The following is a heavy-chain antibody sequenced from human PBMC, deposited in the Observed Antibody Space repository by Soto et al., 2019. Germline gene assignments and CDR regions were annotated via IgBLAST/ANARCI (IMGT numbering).Heavy chain of an antibody. V-gene: IGHV3-7*03. CDR3: ARRNFGVLTDY. J-gene: IGHJ4*02. D-gene: IGHD3-3*01. CDR2: IKQDGSER. CDR1: GFNFRDFW. Sequence: GGSLRLSCAVSGFNFRDFWMSWVRQAPGKGLEWAANIKQDGSERYYVDSVKGRFTVSRDNTKNSLYLQMNSLRAEDTAMYYCARRNFGVLTDYWGPGTLVTVSS.